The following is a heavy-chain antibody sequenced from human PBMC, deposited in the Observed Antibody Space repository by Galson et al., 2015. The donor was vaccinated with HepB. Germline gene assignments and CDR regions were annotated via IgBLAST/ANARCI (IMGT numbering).Heavy chain of an antibody. V-gene: IGHV1-3*01. CDR3: ARRVGFGVVGGYFDY. CDR2: INAGNGNT. Sequence: SVKVSCKASGYTFTSYAMHWVRQAPGQRLEWMGWINAGNGNTKYSQKFQGRVTITRDTSASTAYMELSSLRSEDTAVYYCARRVGFGVVGGYFDYWGQGTLVTVSS. D-gene: IGHD3-3*01. CDR1: GYTFTSYA. J-gene: IGHJ4*02.